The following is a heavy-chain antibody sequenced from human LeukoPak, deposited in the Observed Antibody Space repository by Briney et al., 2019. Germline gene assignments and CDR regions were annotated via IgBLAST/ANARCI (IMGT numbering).Heavy chain of an antibody. CDR3: ARRGWNSLLDY. J-gene: IGHJ4*02. CDR1: GGSISSSSYY. Sequence: SETLSLTCTVSGGSISSSSYYWGWIRQPPGKGLEWIGSIYYSGSTYYNPSLKSRVTISVDTSKNQFSLKLSSVTAADTAVYYCARRGWNSLLDYWGQGTLVTVSS. V-gene: IGHV4-39*01. CDR2: IYYSGST. D-gene: IGHD1-7*01.